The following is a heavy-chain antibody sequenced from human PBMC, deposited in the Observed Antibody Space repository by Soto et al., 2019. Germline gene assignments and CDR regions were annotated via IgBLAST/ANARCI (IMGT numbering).Heavy chain of an antibody. J-gene: IGHJ4*02. V-gene: IGHV3-66*02. CDR3: AKDREPVTVAAAFDY. CDR2: IYSGGSA. CDR1: GFTVSSNY. Sequence: GGSLRLSCAVSGFTVSSNYMSWVRQAPGKGLVCVSVIYSGGSAYYADSVKGRFTISRDNSKNTLYLQMNSLRAEDTAVYYCAKDREPVTVAAAFDYWGQGTLVTVSS. D-gene: IGHD6-19*01.